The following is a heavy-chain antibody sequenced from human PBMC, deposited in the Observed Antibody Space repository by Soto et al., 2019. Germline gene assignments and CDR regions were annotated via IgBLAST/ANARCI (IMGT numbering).Heavy chain of an antibody. V-gene: IGHV4-59*01. CDR3: ARSLYAAARPGGFWYHYYYMDV. CDR2: IYYSGST. Sequence: SETLSLTCTVSGGSISSYYWSWIRQPPGKGLEWIGYIYYSGSTNYNPSLKSRVTISVDTSKNQFSLKLSSVTAADTAVYYCARSLYAAARPGGFWYHYYYMDVWGKGTTVTVSS. CDR1: GGSISSYY. D-gene: IGHD6-6*01. J-gene: IGHJ6*03.